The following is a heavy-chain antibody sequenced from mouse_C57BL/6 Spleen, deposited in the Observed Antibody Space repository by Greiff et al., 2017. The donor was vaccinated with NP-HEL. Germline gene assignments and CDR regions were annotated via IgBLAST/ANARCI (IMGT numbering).Heavy chain of an antibody. J-gene: IGHJ2*01. CDR1: GYTFTSYW. V-gene: IGHV1-52*01. Sequence: QVQLQQPGAELVRPGSSVKLSCKASGYTFTSYWMHWVKQRPIQGLEWIGNIDPSDSETHSNQKFKDKATLTVDKSSSTAYMQLSSLTSEDSAVYYCARGGGTHYFDYWGQGTTLTVSS. D-gene: IGHD4-1*01. CDR2: IDPSDSET. CDR3: ARGGGTHYFDY.